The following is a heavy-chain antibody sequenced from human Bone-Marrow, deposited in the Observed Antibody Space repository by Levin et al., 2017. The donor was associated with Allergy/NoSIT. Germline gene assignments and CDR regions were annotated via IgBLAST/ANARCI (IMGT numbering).Heavy chain of an antibody. Sequence: PGGSLRLSCAASGFAFSNYGIHWVRQAPGKGLEWVAVMSYDGTNKYYADSVKGRFSISRDNSRYTVYLQMNSLRVGDTAVYYCAKDLGPYGSRLRCYLGTTLLAPPLAVRFSSSRNISRYPVYLQRDSLRVGDTDVFYCAKDLVPYCSSLTCYLGGYGMDVWGQGTKVTVSS. V-gene: IGHV3-30*18. CDR1: GFAFSNYG. D-gene: IGHD2-2*01. CDR2: MSYDGTNK. J-gene: IGHJ6*02. CDR3: AKDLGPYGSRLRCYLGTTLLAPPLAVRFSSSRNISRYPVYLQRDSLRVGDTDVFYCAKDLVPYCSSLTCYLGGYGMDV.